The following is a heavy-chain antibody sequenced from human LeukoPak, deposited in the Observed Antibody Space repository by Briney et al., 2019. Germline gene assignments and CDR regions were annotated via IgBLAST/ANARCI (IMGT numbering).Heavy chain of an antibody. Sequence: ASVTVSFMASGYTFTSYAMHWVRQAPGQRLEWMGWINAGNGDTKYSQEFQGRVTITRDTSASTAYMEQSSLRSEDTAVYYCARGYCSGGSCYSFDYWGQGTLVTVSS. CDR2: INAGNGDT. CDR1: GYTFTSYA. V-gene: IGHV1-3*01. D-gene: IGHD2-15*01. J-gene: IGHJ4*02. CDR3: ARGYCSGGSCYSFDY.